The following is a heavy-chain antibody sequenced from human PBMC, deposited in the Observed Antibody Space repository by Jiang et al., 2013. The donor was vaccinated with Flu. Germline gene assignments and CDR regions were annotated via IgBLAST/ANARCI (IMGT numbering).Heavy chain of an antibody. Sequence: GSGLVKPSETLSLTCTVSGGSISSYYWSWIRQPPGKGLEWIGYIYYSGSTNYNPSLKSRVTISVDTSKNQFSLKLSSVTAADTAVYYCARLISVTMVRGVIKGRYFDYWGQGTLVTVSS. CDR3: ARLISVTMVRGVIKGRYFDY. CDR1: GGSISSYY. V-gene: IGHV4-59*08. CDR2: IYYSGST. D-gene: IGHD3-10*01. J-gene: IGHJ4*02.